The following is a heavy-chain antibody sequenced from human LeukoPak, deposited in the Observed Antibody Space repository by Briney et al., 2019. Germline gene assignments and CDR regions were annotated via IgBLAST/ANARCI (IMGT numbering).Heavy chain of an antibody. Sequence: ASVKVSCKASGGTFSSYAISWVRQAPGQGLEWMGGIIPIFGTANYAQKFQGRVTITADESTSTAYMELSSLRSEDTAVYYCARAVVRGVPPNFDYWGQGTLVTVSS. J-gene: IGHJ4*02. CDR2: IIPIFGTA. CDR1: GGTFSSYA. CDR3: ARAVVRGVPPNFDY. D-gene: IGHD3-10*01. V-gene: IGHV1-69*13.